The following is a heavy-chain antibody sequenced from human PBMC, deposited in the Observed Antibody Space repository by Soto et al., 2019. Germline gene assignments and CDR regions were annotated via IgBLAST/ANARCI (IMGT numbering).Heavy chain of an antibody. CDR2: MYSTGST. CDR3: ARRPVRGGNSGVGFDP. J-gene: IGHJ5*02. Sequence: QVRLQESGPGLVKPSETLSLNCTVSGDSIGSVKYHCGWIRQSPGKGLEWIGSMYSTGSTQYNPSLKSRVTMSVDTSTNQFSLKLRSVTAADTAIYYCARRPVRGGNSGVGFDPWGQGTLVTVSS. V-gene: IGHV4-39*01. D-gene: IGHD2-15*01. CDR1: GDSIGSVKYH.